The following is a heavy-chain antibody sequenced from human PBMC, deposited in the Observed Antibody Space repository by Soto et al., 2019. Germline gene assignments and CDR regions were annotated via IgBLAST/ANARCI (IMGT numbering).Heavy chain of an antibody. V-gene: IGHV1-3*01. CDR2: INAGNGNT. CDR3: ARDIGLASSIKRPYYYYGMDV. J-gene: IGHJ6*02. CDR1: GYTFTSYA. Sequence: ASVKVSCKASGYTFTSYAMHWERQAPGQRLEWMGWINAGNGNTKYSQKFQGRVTITRDTSASTAYMELSSLRSEDTAVYYCARDIGLASSIKRPYYYYGMDVWGQGTTVTVSS. D-gene: IGHD1-1*01.